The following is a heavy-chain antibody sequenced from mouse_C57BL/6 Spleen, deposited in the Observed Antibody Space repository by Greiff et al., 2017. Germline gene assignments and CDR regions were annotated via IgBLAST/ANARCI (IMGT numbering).Heavy chain of an antibody. D-gene: IGHD2-12*01. CDR3: TRAYSGMDY. V-gene: IGHV1-15*01. Sequence: VQLVESGAELVRPGASVTLSCKASGYTFTDYEMHWVKQTPVHGLEWIGAIDPETGGTAYNQKFKGKAILTADKSSSTAYMELRSLTSEDSAVYYCTRAYSGMDYWGQGTSVTVSS. CDR1: GYTFTDYE. J-gene: IGHJ4*01. CDR2: IDPETGGT.